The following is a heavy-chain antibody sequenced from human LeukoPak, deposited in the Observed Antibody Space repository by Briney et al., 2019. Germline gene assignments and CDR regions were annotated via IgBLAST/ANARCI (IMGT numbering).Heavy chain of an antibody. J-gene: IGHJ6*02. D-gene: IGHD3-22*01. CDR1: GFTSNFYA. CDR2: INGRAGST. Sequence: PGGSLTLSCAASGFTSNFYAMNWVRQAPWKGLEWVSAINGRAGSTYYADSVKGRFTISRDNSKNTLYLQMNSLRAEDTAVYYCARSYYDNSGAHVWGQGTTVTVSS. V-gene: IGHV3-23*01. CDR3: ARSYYDNSGAHV.